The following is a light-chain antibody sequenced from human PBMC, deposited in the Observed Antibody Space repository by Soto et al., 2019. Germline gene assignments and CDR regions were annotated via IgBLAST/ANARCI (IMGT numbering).Light chain of an antibody. CDR1: QSVLYSSNNKNY. CDR3: QQYYSPPPT. V-gene: IGKV4-1*01. Sequence: DIVMTQSPDSLAVSLGERATINCKSSQSVLYSSNNKNYLAWYQQKPGQPPKLLIYWASTRESGVPDRFSGSGSGTDFTLTISSLQAEDVAVYSCQQYYSPPPTFGGGTKVEIK. CDR2: WAS. J-gene: IGKJ4*01.